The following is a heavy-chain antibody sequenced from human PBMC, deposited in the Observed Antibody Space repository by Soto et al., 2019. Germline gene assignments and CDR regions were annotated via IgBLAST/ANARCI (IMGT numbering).Heavy chain of an antibody. CDR1: GFTFSSYA. D-gene: IGHD3-16*01. CDR3: ARDGAHY. V-gene: IGHV3-30-3*01. J-gene: IGHJ4*02. CDR2: ISYDGSNK. Sequence: QVQLVESGGGVVQPGRSLRLSCAASGFTFSSYAMHWVRQAPGKGLEWVAVISYDGSNKYYADSVKGRFTISRDNSKNTLYLLMNSLRAEDTAVYYCARDGAHYWGQGTLVTVSS.